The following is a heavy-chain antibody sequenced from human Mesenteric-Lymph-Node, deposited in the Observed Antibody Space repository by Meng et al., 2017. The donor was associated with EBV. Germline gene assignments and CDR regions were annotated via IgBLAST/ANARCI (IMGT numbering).Heavy chain of an antibody. CDR3: ARGATSVFDL. V-gene: IGHV6-1*01. CDR1: GDSVSSNTAA. Sequence: QVQRQQSGPGLGKPSQTLSLPCAISGDSVSSNTAAWNWIRQSPSRGLEWLGRTYYRSKWYTDYAVSVKSRIAINPDTSKNQFSLQLTSVTPEDTALYYCARGATSVFDLWGRGTLVTVSS. J-gene: IGHJ2*01. CDR2: TYYRSKWYT.